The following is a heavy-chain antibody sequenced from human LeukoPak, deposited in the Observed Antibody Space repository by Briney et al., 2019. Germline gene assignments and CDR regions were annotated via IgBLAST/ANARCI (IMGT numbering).Heavy chain of an antibody. CDR3: ARGLSFSSARGGSYYF. Sequence: SETLSLTCTVSGGSMNNYYWSWIRQPPGKGLERIGYIYYSGSTNYNPSLKSRVAMSVDTSKNQFSLKLSSVTAADTAVYYCARGLSFSSARGGSYYFWGQGTLVTVSS. CDR1: GGSMNNYY. V-gene: IGHV4-59*08. D-gene: IGHD1-26*01. J-gene: IGHJ4*02. CDR2: IYYSGST.